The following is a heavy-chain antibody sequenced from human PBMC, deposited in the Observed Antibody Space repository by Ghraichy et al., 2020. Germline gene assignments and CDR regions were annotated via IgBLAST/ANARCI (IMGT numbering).Heavy chain of an antibody. CDR2: IKQDGSYK. J-gene: IGHJ3*02. Sequence: GGSLRLSCAASGFTFSDYWMSWVRQSPGKGLEWLANIKQDGSYKFYVDSVKGRFTISRDNAKNSLYLQLNSLRAEDTAVYYCARGGYHDNRAYFHAVFASWGQGSMVTVSS. V-gene: IGHV3-7*03. CDR1: GFTFSDYW. D-gene: IGHD3-22*01. CDR3: ARGGYHDNRAYFHAVFAS.